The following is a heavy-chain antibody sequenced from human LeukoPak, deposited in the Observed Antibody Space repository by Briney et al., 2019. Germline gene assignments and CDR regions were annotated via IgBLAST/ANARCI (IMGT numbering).Heavy chain of an antibody. D-gene: IGHD3-10*01. CDR1: GYTFTGYY. V-gene: IGHV1-2*02. CDR3: ARDLWYYGSGSSNWFDP. CDR2: INPNSGGT. J-gene: IGHJ5*02. Sequence: ASVKVSCKASGYTFTGYYMHWVRQAPGQGLEWMGWINPNSGGTNYAQKFQGRVTMTRDTPISTAYMELSRLRSDDTAVYYCARDLWYYGSGSSNWFDPWGQGTLVTVSS.